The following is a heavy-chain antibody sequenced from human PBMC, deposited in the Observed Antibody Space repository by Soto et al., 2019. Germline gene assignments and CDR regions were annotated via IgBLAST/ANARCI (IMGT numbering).Heavy chain of an antibody. J-gene: IGHJ4*02. CDR1: GDTFTIYP. D-gene: IGHD5-18*01. Sequence: GASVKVSCKASGDTFTIYPMHWVRKAPGQRLEWMGWINAGNGNTKYSQKFQGRVTITRDTSASTAYMEVSSLRSEDTAVYYCARLPRGYSYGYDYWGQGTLVTVSS. CDR2: INAGNGNT. CDR3: ARLPRGYSYGYDY. V-gene: IGHV1-3*01.